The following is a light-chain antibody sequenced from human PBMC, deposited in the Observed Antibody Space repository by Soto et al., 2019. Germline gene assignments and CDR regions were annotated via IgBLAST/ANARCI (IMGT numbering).Light chain of an antibody. CDR3: QQYGTAPIT. V-gene: IGKV3-20*01. CDR2: RAS. Sequence: EIVLTQSPATLSLSPGERATLSCMASQSVIANYLAWYQQKPGQAPRLLIYRASSRATGIPDRFSGTGSGTDFTLTISRVEPEDFAVYYCQQYGTAPITFGQGTRLEIK. CDR1: QSVIANY. J-gene: IGKJ5*01.